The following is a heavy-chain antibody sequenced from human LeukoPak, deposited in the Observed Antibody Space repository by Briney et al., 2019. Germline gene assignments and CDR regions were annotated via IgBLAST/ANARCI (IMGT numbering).Heavy chain of an antibody. D-gene: IGHD3-10*01. Sequence: PSETLSLTCAVYGGSFSGYYWSWIRQPPGKGLEWIGEINHSGSTNYNPSLKSGVTISVDTSKNQFSLKLSSVTAAYTAVYYCARGTGVYYYGSGSYYDYWGQGTLVTVSS. CDR2: INHSGST. V-gene: IGHV4-34*01. CDR3: ARGTGVYYYGSGSYYDY. CDR1: GGSFSGYY. J-gene: IGHJ4*02.